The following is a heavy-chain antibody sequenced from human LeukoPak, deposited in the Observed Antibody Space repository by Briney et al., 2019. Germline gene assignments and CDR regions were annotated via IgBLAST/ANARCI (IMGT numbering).Heavy chain of an antibody. CDR3: ARAGSGWYYFDY. CDR2: ISGGGGST. Sequence: GGSLRLSCAASRFTFSSYAMSWVRQAPGRGLEWVSTISGGGGSTYYSDSVKGRFTISRDDSKNTLYLQMNSLRAEDTAVYYCARAGSGWYYFDYWGQGTLVTVSS. CDR1: RFTFSSYA. D-gene: IGHD6-19*01. J-gene: IGHJ4*02. V-gene: IGHV3-23*01.